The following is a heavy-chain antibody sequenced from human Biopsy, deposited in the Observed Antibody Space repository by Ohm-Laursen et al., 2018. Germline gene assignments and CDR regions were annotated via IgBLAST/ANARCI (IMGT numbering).Heavy chain of an antibody. CDR2: IYYSGST. D-gene: IGHD2/OR15-2a*01. V-gene: IGHV4-59*01. CDR1: GGSISSDY. J-gene: IGHJ6*02. CDR3: ARATNSTGWPYYYFYGMDV. Sequence: TLSLTCTVPGGSISSDYWSWIRQTPGKGLEWIGYIYYSGSTNYNPSLKSRVTISVDTSKDQFSLRLNSVTAADTAVYYCARATNSTGWPYYYFYGMDVWGQGTTVTVSS.